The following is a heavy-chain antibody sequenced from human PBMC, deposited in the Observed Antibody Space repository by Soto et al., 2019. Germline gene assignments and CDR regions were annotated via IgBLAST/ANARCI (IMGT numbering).Heavy chain of an antibody. D-gene: IGHD2-21*02. CDR3: ARDDGLAYCGGDCYS. V-gene: IGHV1-69*02. CDR2: IIPILGIA. J-gene: IGHJ4*02. CDR1: GGTFSSYT. Sequence: QVQLVQSGAEVKKPGSSVKVSFKASGGTFSSYTISWVRQAPGQGLEWMGRIIPILGIANYAQKFQGRVTITADKSTSTAYMELSSLRSEDTAVYYCARDDGLAYCGGDCYSWGQGTLVTVSS.